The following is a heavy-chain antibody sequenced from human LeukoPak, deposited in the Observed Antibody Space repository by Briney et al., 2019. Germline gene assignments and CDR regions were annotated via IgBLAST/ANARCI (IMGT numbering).Heavy chain of an antibody. CDR2: ISGSSGNT. V-gene: IGHV3-23*01. CDR1: GFTFSNYA. Sequence: PGGSLRLSCAASGFTFSNYAMNWVRQAPGKGLEWVSAISGSSGNTYYADSVKGRFTISRDNSKNTLYLQMNNLRAEDTALYYCAKPAKTDYADYWGQGTLVTVSS. J-gene: IGHJ4*02. D-gene: IGHD1-14*01. CDR3: AKPAKTDYADY.